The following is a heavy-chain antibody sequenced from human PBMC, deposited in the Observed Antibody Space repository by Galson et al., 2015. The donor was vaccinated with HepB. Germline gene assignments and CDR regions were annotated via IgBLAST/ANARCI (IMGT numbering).Heavy chain of an antibody. J-gene: IGHJ4*02. V-gene: IGHV3-73*01. CDR2: IRSKASNYAT. D-gene: IGHD6-13*01. Sequence: SLRLSCAASGFTFSGSAIHWVRQTSGNGLEWVGRIRSKASNYATAYTASLKGRFTISRDDSKNTAYLHMRSLRTEDTAVYYWTRLADLSGYSSSWGQGTLVTVSS. CDR1: GFTFSGSA. CDR3: TRLADLSGYSSS.